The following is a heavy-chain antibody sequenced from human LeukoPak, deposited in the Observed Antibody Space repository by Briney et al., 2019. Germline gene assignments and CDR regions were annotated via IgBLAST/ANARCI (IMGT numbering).Heavy chain of an antibody. CDR3: ARGGALDY. CDR1: GFTVRSNS. D-gene: IGHD3-16*01. V-gene: IGHV3-66*02. Sequence: GGSLRLSCAASGFTVRSNSMSWVRQAPGKGLEWASLIYSGDSTYYADSVKGRFTISRDNSKNMVYLQMSSLRPEDTAVYYCARGGALDYWGQGTLVTVSS. J-gene: IGHJ4*02. CDR2: IYSGDST.